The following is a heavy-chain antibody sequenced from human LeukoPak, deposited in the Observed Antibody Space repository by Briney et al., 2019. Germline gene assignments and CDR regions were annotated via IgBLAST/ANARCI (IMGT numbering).Heavy chain of an antibody. D-gene: IGHD3-10*01. Sequence: GGSLRLSCAASGFTFNTYWMSWVREAPGKGLEWVANIKEDESEKYYVDSVKGRFTISRDNSKNTLYLQMNSLRAEDTAVYYCAMTSNGDTLWLYYFDYWGQGTLVTVSS. CDR2: IKEDESEK. V-gene: IGHV3-7*01. CDR1: GFTFNTYW. J-gene: IGHJ4*02. CDR3: AMTSNGDTLWLYYFDY.